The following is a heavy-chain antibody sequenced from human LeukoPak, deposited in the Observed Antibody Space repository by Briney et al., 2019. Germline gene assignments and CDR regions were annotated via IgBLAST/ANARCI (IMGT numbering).Heavy chain of an antibody. J-gene: IGHJ4*02. D-gene: IGHD2-2*01. Sequence: ASVKVSCKASGYTFTGYYMHWVRQAPGQGLEWMGWINPNSGGTNYPQKFQGRVTMTRDTSISTAYMELSRLRSDDTAVYYCARLGGYCSSTSCQDAEKNWGQGTLVTVSS. V-gene: IGHV1-2*02. CDR1: GYTFTGYY. CDR2: INPNSGGT. CDR3: ARLGGYCSSTSCQDAEKN.